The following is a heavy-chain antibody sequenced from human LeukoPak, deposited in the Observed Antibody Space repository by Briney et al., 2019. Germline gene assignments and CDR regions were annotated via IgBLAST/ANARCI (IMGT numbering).Heavy chain of an antibody. D-gene: IGHD5-24*01. Sequence: SETLSLTCTVCGGSISNSSYYWGWIRQPPGKGLEWIGSMYYSGSTYYNPSLKSRATVSVDTSKNQFSLKLSSVTAADTAVHYCARHGKMGTINPSYWGQGTLVTVSS. CDR2: MYYSGST. CDR1: GGSISNSSYY. CDR3: ARHGKMGTINPSY. V-gene: IGHV4-39*01. J-gene: IGHJ4*02.